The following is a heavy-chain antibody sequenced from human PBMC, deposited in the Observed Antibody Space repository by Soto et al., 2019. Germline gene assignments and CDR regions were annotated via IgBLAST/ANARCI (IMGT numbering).Heavy chain of an antibody. CDR1: GGTISGYY. CDR3: ARGQRFSDWFDP. J-gene: IGHJ5*02. CDR2: IYSSGST. D-gene: IGHD3-3*01. V-gene: IGHV4-4*07. Sequence: PSETLSLTCTVTGGTISGYYWTWIRQSAGGGLEWIGRIYSSGSTNYNPSLKSRVTISLDTSMNHFSLRLSSVTAAGTAVYYCARGQRFSDWFDPWGQGTLVTVYS.